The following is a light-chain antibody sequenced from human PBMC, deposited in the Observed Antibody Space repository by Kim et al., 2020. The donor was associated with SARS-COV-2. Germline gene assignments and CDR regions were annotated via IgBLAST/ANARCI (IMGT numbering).Light chain of an antibody. V-gene: IGLV3-21*04. CDR2: YDT. CDR3: QVWDSSSDHPGV. Sequence: SYELTQPPSVSVAPGKTARITCGGNNIGSKSVHWYQQKPGQAPVLVIYYDTDRPSGIPERFSGSNSGITATLTISRVVAGDEADYYCQVWDSSSDHPGVF. J-gene: IGLJ3*02. CDR1: NIGSKS.